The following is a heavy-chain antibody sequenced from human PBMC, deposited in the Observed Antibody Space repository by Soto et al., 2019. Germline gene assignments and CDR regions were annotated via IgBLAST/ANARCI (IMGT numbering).Heavy chain of an antibody. CDR2: IYYSGST. CDR1: GGSISSYY. V-gene: IGHV4-59*01. CDR3: ARTGGIANFDY. J-gene: IGHJ4*02. D-gene: IGHD6-13*01. Sequence: SETLSITCTVSGGSISSYYWSWIRQPPGKGLEWIGYIYYSGSTNYNPSLKSRVTISVDTSKNQFSLKLSSVTAADTAVYYCARTGGIANFDYWGQGTLVTVSS.